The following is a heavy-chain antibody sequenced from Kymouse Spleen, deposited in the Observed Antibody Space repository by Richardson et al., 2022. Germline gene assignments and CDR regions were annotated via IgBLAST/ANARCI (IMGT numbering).Heavy chain of an antibody. Sequence: EVQLVESGGGLVQPGGSLKLSCAASGFTFSGSAMHWVRQASGKGLEWVGRIRSKANSYATAYAASVKGRFTISRDDSKNTAYLQMNSLKTEDTAVYYCTTDYGGNSGFDYWGQGTLVTVSS. CDR3: TTDYGGNSGFDY. D-gene: IGHD4-23*01. CDR2: IRSKANSYAT. CDR1: GFTFSGSA. V-gene: IGHV3-73*02. J-gene: IGHJ4*02.